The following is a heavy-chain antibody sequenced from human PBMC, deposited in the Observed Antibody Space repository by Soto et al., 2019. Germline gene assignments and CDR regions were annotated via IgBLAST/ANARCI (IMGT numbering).Heavy chain of an antibody. V-gene: IGHV3-30*18. Sequence: QVQLVESGGGVVQPGRALRLSCAASGFTFSSYGMHWVRQAPGKGLEWVAVISYDGSNKYYADSVKGRFTISRDNSKNTLYLQMNSLRAEDTAVYYCAKGLDSSGYYGDYWGQGTLVTVSS. J-gene: IGHJ4*02. CDR3: AKGLDSSGYYGDY. D-gene: IGHD3-22*01. CDR2: ISYDGSNK. CDR1: GFTFSSYG.